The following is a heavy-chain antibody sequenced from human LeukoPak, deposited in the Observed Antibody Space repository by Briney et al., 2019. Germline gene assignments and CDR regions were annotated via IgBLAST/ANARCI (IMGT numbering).Heavy chain of an antibody. D-gene: IGHD5-24*01. V-gene: IGHV4-59*06. CDR3: ARAPWADGYNYEFDY. J-gene: IGHJ4*02. CDR2: IYYSGST. CDR1: GGSISSYY. Sequence: PSETLSLTCTVSGGSISSYYWSWIRQHLGKGLEWTGYIYYSGSTYYNPSLKSRVTISVDTSKNQFSLKLSSVTAADTAVYYCARAPWADGYNYEFDYWGQGTLVTVSS.